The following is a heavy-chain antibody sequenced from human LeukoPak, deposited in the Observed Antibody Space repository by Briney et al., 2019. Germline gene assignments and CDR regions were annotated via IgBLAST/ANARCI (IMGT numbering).Heavy chain of an antibody. Sequence: PGRSLRLSCAASGFTFDDYAMHWVRQAPGKGLEWVSGISWNSGSIGYADSVKGRFTISRDNAKNSLYLQMNSLRAEDTAVYYCARDPGYWGQGTLVTVSS. CDR1: GFTFDDYA. CDR2: ISWNSGSI. J-gene: IGHJ4*02. CDR3: ARDPGY. V-gene: IGHV3-9*01.